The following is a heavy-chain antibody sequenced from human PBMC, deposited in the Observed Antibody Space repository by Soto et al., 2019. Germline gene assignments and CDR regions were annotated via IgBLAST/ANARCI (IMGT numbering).Heavy chain of an antibody. Sequence: QVQLVQSGAEVKKPGASVKVSCKASGYTFTSYYMHWVQQAPGQGLEWMGIINPSGGSTSYAQKFQGRVTMTRDTSTSTVYMELSSLRSEDTAVYYCARDRLLWFGESLIICAGMDVWGQGTTVTVSS. V-gene: IGHV1-46*03. J-gene: IGHJ6*02. CDR3: ARDRLLWFGESLIICAGMDV. D-gene: IGHD3-10*01. CDR1: GYTFTSYY. CDR2: INPSGGST.